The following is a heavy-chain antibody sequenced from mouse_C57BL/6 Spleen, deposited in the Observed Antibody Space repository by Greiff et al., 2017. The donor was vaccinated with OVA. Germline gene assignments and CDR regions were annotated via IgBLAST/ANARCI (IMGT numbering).Heavy chain of an antibody. CDR1: GYSFTGYY. Sequence: VQLQQSGPELVKPGASVKISCKASGYSFTGYYMNWVKQSPEKSLEWIGEINPSTGGTTYNQKFKAKATLTVDKSSSTAYMQLKSLTSEDSAVYYCASYYYGSSLDYWGQGTTLTVSS. V-gene: IGHV1-42*01. CDR2: INPSTGGT. CDR3: ASYYYGSSLDY. D-gene: IGHD1-1*01. J-gene: IGHJ2*01.